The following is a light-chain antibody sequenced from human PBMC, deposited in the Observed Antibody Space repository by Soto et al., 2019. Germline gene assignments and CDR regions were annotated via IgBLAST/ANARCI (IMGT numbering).Light chain of an antibody. CDR1: QDISNY. V-gene: IGKV1-33*01. CDR2: DAS. Sequence: DIQMTQPPSSLSASVGDRVTITCQASQDISNYLNWYQQKPGKAPKLLIYDASNLETGVPSRFSGSGSGTDFTFTISSLQPEDIATYYCQQYDNLPLTFXGGTKVDIK. J-gene: IGKJ4*01. CDR3: QQYDNLPLT.